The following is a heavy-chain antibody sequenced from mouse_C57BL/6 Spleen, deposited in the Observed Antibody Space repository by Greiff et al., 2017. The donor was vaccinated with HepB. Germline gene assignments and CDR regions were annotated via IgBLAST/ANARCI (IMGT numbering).Heavy chain of an antibody. CDR1: GYTFTDYY. Sequence: EVKLQQSGPELVKPGASVKISCKASGYTFTDYYMNWVKQSHGKSLEWIGDINPNNGGTSYNQKFKGKATLTVDKSSSTAYMELRSLTSEDSAVYYCARWDYGNDYWGQGTTLTVSS. J-gene: IGHJ2*01. D-gene: IGHD2-1*01. CDR3: ARWDYGNDY. CDR2: INPNNGGT. V-gene: IGHV1-26*01.